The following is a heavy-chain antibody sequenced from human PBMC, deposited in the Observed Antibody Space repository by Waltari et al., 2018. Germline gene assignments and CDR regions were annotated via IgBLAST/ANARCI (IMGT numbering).Heavy chain of an antibody. Sequence: QVRMQESGPGLVKPSQTLSLTCSVSGDSISSVSYYWVWIRQPAGMGLEYIGYIYGSGNTNYNPALKSRVTISADTSKNQFSLKLSSVTAADTAVYYCASRISSSSGLFDYWGQGTLVTVSS. CDR3: ASRISSSSGLFDY. D-gene: IGHD6-6*01. V-gene: IGHV4-61*09. CDR1: GDSISSVSYY. J-gene: IGHJ4*02. CDR2: IYGSGNT.